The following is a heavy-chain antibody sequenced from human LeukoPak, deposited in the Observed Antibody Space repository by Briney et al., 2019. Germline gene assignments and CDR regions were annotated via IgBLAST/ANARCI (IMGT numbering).Heavy chain of an antibody. V-gene: IGHV3-53*01. J-gene: IGHJ4*02. CDR3: ARDNSGWYDLGY. Sequence: GGSLRLSCAASGFTVSRYYMTWVRQAPGKGLEWVSVIYSGGATYYADSVKGRFTISRDNSKNTLYLQMNSLRAEDTAVYYCARDNSGWYDLGYWGQGTLVTVSS. CDR1: GFTVSRYY. D-gene: IGHD6-19*01. CDR2: IYSGGAT.